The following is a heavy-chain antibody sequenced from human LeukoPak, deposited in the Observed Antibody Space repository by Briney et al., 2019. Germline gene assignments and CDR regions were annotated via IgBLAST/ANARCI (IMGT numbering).Heavy chain of an antibody. CDR3: AKDSTMIVFYYYMDV. CDR1: RFTFSSYG. CDR2: ISYDGSDK. V-gene: IGHV3-30*18. J-gene: IGHJ6*03. Sequence: GGSLRLSCAASRFTFSSYGMHWVRQAPGKGLEWVAVISYDGSDKYYADPVKGRFTISRDNSKNTLYLQMNSLRAEDTAVYYCAKDSTMIVFYYYMDVWGKGTTVTVSS. D-gene: IGHD3-22*01.